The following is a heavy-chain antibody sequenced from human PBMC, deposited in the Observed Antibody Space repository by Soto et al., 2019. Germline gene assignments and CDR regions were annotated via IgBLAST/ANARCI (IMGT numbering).Heavy chain of an antibody. CDR2: IYSSGNP. Sequence: QVQLQESGPGLVKPSQTLSLTCTVSNDSITSGRYYWSWIRQVPGKGLEWIGYIYSSGNPYYNPSLTGRLSISLYASNNQFSLTVTSVNVADSAIYFCARGRLTIQQGFDTWGQGTRVTVSS. CDR3: ARGRLTIQQGFDT. CDR1: NDSITSGRYY. D-gene: IGHD1-1*01. V-gene: IGHV4-31*03. J-gene: IGHJ3*02.